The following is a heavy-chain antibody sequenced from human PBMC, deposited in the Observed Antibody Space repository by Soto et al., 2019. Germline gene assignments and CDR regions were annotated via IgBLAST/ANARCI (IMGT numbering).Heavy chain of an antibody. CDR3: TTVQGSDFWSGYYTKDVSYYMDV. D-gene: IGHD3-3*01. J-gene: IGHJ6*03. CDR2: IKSKTDGGTT. CDR1: GFTFSNAW. V-gene: IGHV3-15*01. Sequence: EVQLVESGGGLVKPGGSLRLSCAASGFTFSNAWMSWVRQAPGKGLEWVGRIKSKTDGGTTDYAAPVKGRFTISRDDSKNTLYLQMNSLKTEDTEVYYCTTVQGSDFWSGYYTKDVSYYMDVWGKGTTVTVSS.